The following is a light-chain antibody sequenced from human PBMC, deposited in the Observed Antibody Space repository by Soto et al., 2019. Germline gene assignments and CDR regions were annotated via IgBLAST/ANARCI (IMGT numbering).Light chain of an antibody. CDR2: DAS. J-gene: IGKJ5*01. CDR3: QQRSNWPPIT. V-gene: IGKV3-11*01. CDR1: QSVKTF. Sequence: EIVLTQSPATLSLSPGERATLSCRASQSVKTFLVWYQQRPGQPPRLLIHDASHRAAGIPARFSGSGFGTDFTLTISSLEPEDAAVHYCQQRSNWPPITFGQGTRLEIK.